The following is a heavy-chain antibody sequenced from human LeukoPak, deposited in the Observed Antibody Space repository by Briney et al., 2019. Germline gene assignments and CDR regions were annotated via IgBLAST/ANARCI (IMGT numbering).Heavy chain of an antibody. Sequence: ASVKVSCKASGGTFSSYAISWVRQAPGQGLEWMGGIIPIFGTANYAQKFQGRVTITTDESTSTACMELSSLRSEDTAVYYCARGLGWLQHDYYFDYWGQGTLVTVSS. J-gene: IGHJ4*02. CDR3: ARGLGWLQHDYYFDY. CDR1: GGTFSSYA. V-gene: IGHV1-69*05. D-gene: IGHD5-24*01. CDR2: IIPIFGTA.